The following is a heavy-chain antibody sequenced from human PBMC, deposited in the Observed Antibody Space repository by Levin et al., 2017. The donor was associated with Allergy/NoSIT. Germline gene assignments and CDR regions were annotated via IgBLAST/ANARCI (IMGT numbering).Heavy chain of an antibody. CDR3: AKDPAGSGWYEYFDY. D-gene: IGHD6-19*01. J-gene: IGHJ4*02. CDR1: GFTFDDYA. CDR2: ISWNSGSI. Sequence: LSLTCAASGFTFDDYAMHWVRQAPGKGLEWVSGISWNSGSIGYADSVKGRFTISRDNAKNSLYLQMNSLRAEDTALYYCAKDPAGSGWYEYFDYWGQGTLVTVSS. V-gene: IGHV3-9*01.